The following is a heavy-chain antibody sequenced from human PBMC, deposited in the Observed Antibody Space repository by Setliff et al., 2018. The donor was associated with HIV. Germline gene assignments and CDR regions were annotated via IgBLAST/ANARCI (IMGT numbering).Heavy chain of an antibody. D-gene: IGHD2-2*01. CDR3: VKDEEYIGVVPATMNMPGYYHYYYMDV. Sequence: KPGGSLRLSCAASGFTFSTSGMNWVRQAPGKGLEWVSSISSRGGSVYYADSVKGRFTISRDNAKNSLYLQMSSLRAEDTAVYYCVKDEEYIGVVPATMNMPGYYHYYYMDVWGKGSTVTVSS. V-gene: IGHV3-21*01. CDR1: GFTFSTSG. J-gene: IGHJ6*03. CDR2: ISSRGGSV.